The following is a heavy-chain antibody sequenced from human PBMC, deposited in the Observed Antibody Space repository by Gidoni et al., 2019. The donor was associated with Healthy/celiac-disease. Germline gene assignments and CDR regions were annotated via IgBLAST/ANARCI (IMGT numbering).Heavy chain of an antibody. V-gene: IGHV3-49*04. CDR3: TRSSSPFDY. Sequence: EVQLVESGGGLVQPGRSLRLSCTASGFTFGDDAMSWVRQAPGKGLEWVGFIRSKAYGGTTEYAASVKGRFTISRDDSKSIAYLQMNSLKTEDTAVYYCTRSSSPFDYWGQGTLVTVSS. CDR2: IRSKAYGGTT. CDR1: GFTFGDDA. J-gene: IGHJ4*02. D-gene: IGHD6-6*01.